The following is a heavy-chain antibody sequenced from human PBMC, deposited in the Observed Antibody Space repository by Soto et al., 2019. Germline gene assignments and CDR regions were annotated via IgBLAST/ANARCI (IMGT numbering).Heavy chain of an antibody. D-gene: IGHD6-13*01. CDR3: ARDGSNKPGFYYGMDV. CDR2: IWSDGSNK. CDR1: GFTFSNNG. V-gene: IGHV3-33*01. J-gene: IGHJ6*02. Sequence: QVHVVESGGGVVQPGRSLRLSCTASGFTFSNNGMHWVRQAPGKGLEWVAVIWSDGSNKYYADSVKGRFTIFRDNSKSTLYLQMNGLRAEDTAVYYCARDGSNKPGFYYGMDVWGQGTTVTVSS.